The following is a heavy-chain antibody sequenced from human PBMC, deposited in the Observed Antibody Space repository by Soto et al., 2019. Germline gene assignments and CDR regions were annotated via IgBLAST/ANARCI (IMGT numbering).Heavy chain of an antibody. V-gene: IGHV4-61*01. CDR3: ARGVRFFEGPHFDY. CDR2: IYYSGST. J-gene: IGHJ4*02. Sequence: ASETLSLTCTVSGGSVSSGSYYWSWIRQPPGKGLEWIGYIYYSGSTNYNPSLKSRVTISVDTSKNQFSLKLSSVTAADTAVYYCARGVRFFEGPHFDYWGQGTLVTVSS. D-gene: IGHD3-9*01. CDR1: GGSVSSGSYY.